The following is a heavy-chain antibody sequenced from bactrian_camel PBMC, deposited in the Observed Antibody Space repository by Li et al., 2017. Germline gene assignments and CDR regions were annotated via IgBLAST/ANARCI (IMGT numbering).Heavy chain of an antibody. CDR1: GLTFANHA. J-gene: IGHJ4*01. Sequence: VQLVESGGGLVQAGGSLRLSCTASGLTFANHAMGWFRQAPGKEREGVSCIRWYGGSTSYADSVEGRFTISQDKARKTVYLQMNSLKPEDTGMYYCAASGALACGGSWAFVTPGGFNGWGQGTQVTVS. CDR3: AASGALACGGSWAFVTPGGFNG. CDR2: IRWYGGST. V-gene: IGHV3S60*01. D-gene: IGHD6*01.